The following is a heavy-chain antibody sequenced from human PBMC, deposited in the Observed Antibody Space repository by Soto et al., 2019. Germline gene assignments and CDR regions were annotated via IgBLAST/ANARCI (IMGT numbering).Heavy chain of an antibody. CDR1: GFTFGTYG. CDR3: ARADSGGKCPCDY. J-gene: IGHJ4*02. V-gene: IGHV3-33*01. CDR2: IWYDGSVK. Sequence: SWGSLRLSCAASGFTFGTYGMHWVRQAPGKGLEWVAGIWYDGSVKTYADPVKGRFSISRDNSQNTVYLQMNTLRAGDTAVYYCARADSGGKCPCDYWGQGTLVNVSS. D-gene: IGHD2-21*01.